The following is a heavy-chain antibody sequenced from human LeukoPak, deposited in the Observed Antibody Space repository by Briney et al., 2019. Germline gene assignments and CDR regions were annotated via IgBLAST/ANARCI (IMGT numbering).Heavy chain of an antibody. V-gene: IGHV4-31*03. CDR2: IYYNGST. Sequence: SETLSLTCTVSGGSISSGGYYWSWIRQHPGKGLGWIGYIYYNGSTYYNPSLKSRVTISVNTSKNQCSLKLSSVTAADTAVYYCARVGIVGAYFDYWGQGTLVTVSS. CDR1: GGSISSGGYY. J-gene: IGHJ4*02. D-gene: IGHD1-26*01. CDR3: ARVGIVGAYFDY.